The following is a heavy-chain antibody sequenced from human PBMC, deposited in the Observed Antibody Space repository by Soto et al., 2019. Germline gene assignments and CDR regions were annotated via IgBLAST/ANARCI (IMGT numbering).Heavy chain of an antibody. CDR2: ISYDGSNK. CDR1: GFTFSSYG. V-gene: IGHV3-30*18. J-gene: IGHJ3*02. D-gene: IGHD1-26*01. Sequence: QVQLVESGGGVVQPGRSLRLSCAASGFTFSSYGMHWVRQAPGKGLEWVAVISYDGSNKYYADSVKGRFTISRDNSKNTLYLQMNSLRAEDTAVYYWAKEQWELLVLNAFDIWGQGTMVTVSS. CDR3: AKEQWELLVLNAFDI.